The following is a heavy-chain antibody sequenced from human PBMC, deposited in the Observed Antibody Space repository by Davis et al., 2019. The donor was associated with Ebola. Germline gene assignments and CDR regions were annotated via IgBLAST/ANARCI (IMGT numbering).Heavy chain of an antibody. J-gene: IGHJ6*03. D-gene: IGHD5-18*01. CDR3: AREFADTPMAYYYYMDV. CDR2: ISYEGNNE. V-gene: IGHV3-30-3*01. CDR1: GFTFSTYA. Sequence: PGGSLRLSCAASGFTFSTYAMHWVRQAPGKGLEWMAVISYEGNNEYYADSVKGRFTISRDNSKNTLFLQLNSLRAEDTAVYYCAREFADTPMAYYYYMDVWGKGTTVTVSS.